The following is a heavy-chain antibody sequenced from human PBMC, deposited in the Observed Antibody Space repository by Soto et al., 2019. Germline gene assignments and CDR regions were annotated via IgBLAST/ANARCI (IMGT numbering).Heavy chain of an antibody. J-gene: IGHJ3*02. V-gene: IGHV3-48*03. D-gene: IGHD2-21*01. Sequence: GGSLRLSCAASGFTFSSYEMNWVRQAPGKGLEWVSYISSSGSTIYYADSVKGRFTISRDNAKNSLYLQMNSLRAEDTAVYCCARDTNYPIVVVPRFAFDIWGQGTMVTVSS. CDR2: ISSSGSTI. CDR1: GFTFSSYE. CDR3: ARDTNYPIVVVPRFAFDI.